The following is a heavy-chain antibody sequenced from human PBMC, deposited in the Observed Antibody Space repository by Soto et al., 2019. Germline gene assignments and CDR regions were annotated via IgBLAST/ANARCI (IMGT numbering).Heavy chain of an antibody. CDR3: ARLEGLATISYYFDF. J-gene: IGHJ4*02. CDR2: IYYRGNA. V-gene: IGHV4-39*01. Sequence: QLQLQESGPGLVKPSETLSLTCSVSDDSINSDKYYWGWIRQPPGKGLEWIGSIYYRGNAYYNTSLQTRVTISLDKSRSQFSLKLNSVTAADSAVYFCARLEGLATISYYFDFWGPGDLVTVSS. CDR1: DDSINSDKYY. D-gene: IGHD3-9*01.